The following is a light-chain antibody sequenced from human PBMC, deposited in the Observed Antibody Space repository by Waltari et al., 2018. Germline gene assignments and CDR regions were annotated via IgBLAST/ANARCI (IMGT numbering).Light chain of an antibody. CDR1: QSVGKY. Sequence: EIVLTQSPGTLSLSPGERATISCRASQSVGKYLVWYQQKPGQAPRLLIYDASISATGIPDRFSGSGSGADFSLTISRLVPEDSAVYYCQKYVNLPATFGQGTKVEI. J-gene: IGKJ1*01. CDR2: DAS. V-gene: IGKV3-20*01. CDR3: QKYVNLPAT.